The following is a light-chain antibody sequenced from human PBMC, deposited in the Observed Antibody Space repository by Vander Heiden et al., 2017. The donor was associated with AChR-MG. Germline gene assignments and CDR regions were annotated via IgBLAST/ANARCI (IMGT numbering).Light chain of an antibody. V-gene: IGLV2-23*02. CDR3: CSYAGSSTPYV. CDR2: EVS. J-gene: IGLJ1*01. CDR1: SSDVGSYNL. Sequence: QSALTQPASVSGSPGQSITISCTGTSSDVGSYNLVSWYQQHPGKAPKLMIEEVSKRPSGVSNRFSGSKSGNTASLTISGLQAEDEADYYCCSYAGSSTPYVFGTGTKVTVL.